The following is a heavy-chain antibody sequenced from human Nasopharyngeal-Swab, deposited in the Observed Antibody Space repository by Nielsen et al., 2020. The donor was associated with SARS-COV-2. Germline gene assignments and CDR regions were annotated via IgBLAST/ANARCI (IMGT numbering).Heavy chain of an antibody. CDR1: GFIFSGSS. CDR3: ARAKDDSSGSLFDY. D-gene: IGHD3-22*01. V-gene: IGHV3-73*01. J-gene: IGHJ4*02. Sequence: GGSLRLSCAASGFIFSGSSLHWVRQASGKGLEWIGRIRSRANSYATVYAASVKGRFTISRDDSKNTAYLQMNSLKTEDPAVYYCARAKDDSSGSLFDYWGQGNLVTVSS. CDR2: IRSRANSYAT.